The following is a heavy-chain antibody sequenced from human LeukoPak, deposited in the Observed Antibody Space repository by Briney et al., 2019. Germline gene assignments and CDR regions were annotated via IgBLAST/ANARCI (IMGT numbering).Heavy chain of an antibody. CDR1: GFTFSSYA. D-gene: IGHD5-12*01. CDR3: ARVGLPSEYSGYVGIFDY. Sequence: GGSLRLSCAASGFTFSSYAMHWVRQAPGKGLEWVAVISYDGSNKYYADSVRGRFTISRDNAKNTLYLQMNSLRAEDTAVYYCARVGLPSEYSGYVGIFDYWGQGTLVTVSS. J-gene: IGHJ4*02. V-gene: IGHV3-30-3*01. CDR2: ISYDGSNK.